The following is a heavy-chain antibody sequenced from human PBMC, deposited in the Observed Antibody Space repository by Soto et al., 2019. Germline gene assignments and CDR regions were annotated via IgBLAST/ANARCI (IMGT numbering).Heavy chain of an antibody. CDR3: ARMTYYYDSSGLYYFDY. D-gene: IGHD3-22*01. V-gene: IGHV4-31*03. CDR1: GGSISSGGYY. CDR2: IYYSGST. Sequence: SETLSLTCTVSGGSISSGGYYWSWIRQHPGKGLEWIGYIYYSGSTYYNPSLKSRVTISVDTSKNQFSLKLSSVTAADTAVYYCARMTYYYDSSGLYYFDYWGQGTLVTGSS. J-gene: IGHJ4*02.